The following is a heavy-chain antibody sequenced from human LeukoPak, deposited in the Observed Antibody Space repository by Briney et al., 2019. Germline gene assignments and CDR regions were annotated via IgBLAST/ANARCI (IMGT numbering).Heavy chain of an antibody. Sequence: VKVSCKASGFTSTNFAVQWVRQARGQRLEWIGWIIVGSGATKCAQDFQERVTITRDLSTSTLYMELRSLTSEDTAVYYCAADLSNPRMGASYLDSWGQGTLVTVSS. J-gene: IGHJ4*02. CDR2: IIVGSGAT. D-gene: IGHD3-16*01. CDR1: GFTSTNFA. CDR3: AADLSNPRMGASYLDS. V-gene: IGHV1-58*01.